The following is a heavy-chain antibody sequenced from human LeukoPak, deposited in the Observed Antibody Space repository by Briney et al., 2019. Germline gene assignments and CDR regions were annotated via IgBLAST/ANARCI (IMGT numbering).Heavy chain of an antibody. CDR2: ISSSSSYI. Sequence: PGGSLRLSCAASGFTFSSYSMNWVRQAPGKVLEWVSSISSSSSYIYYADSVKGRFTISRDNAKNSLYLQMNSLRAEDTAVYYCARVGSSGWYYFDYWGQGTLVTVSS. V-gene: IGHV3-21*01. CDR3: ARVGSSGWYYFDY. CDR1: GFTFSSYS. J-gene: IGHJ4*02. D-gene: IGHD6-19*01.